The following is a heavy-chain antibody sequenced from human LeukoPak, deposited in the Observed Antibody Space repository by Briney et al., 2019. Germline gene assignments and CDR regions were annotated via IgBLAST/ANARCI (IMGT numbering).Heavy chain of an antibody. CDR3: ARLNKPGWFDP. CDR1: GGSISNYY. CDR2: IYYSGST. Sequence: SETLSLTCTVSGGSISNYYWAWIRQLPGKGLEWIGNIYYSGSTYYNPSLKSRLTISVDTSKNQFSLKLTSVTAADTAVYYCARLNKPGWFDPWGQGTLVTVSS. V-gene: IGHV4-39*01. D-gene: IGHD1-14*01. J-gene: IGHJ5*02.